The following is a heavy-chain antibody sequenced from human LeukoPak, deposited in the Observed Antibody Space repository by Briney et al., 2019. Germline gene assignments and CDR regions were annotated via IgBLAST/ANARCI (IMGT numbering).Heavy chain of an antibody. CDR1: AFPFSTYD. J-gene: IGHJ4*02. CDR3: ALRTGDY. V-gene: IGHV3-21*01. CDR2: ISSSGAYI. D-gene: IGHD5-12*01. Sequence: GGSLRLSCAASAFPFSTYDMNWVRQAPGKGLEWVSSISSSGAYIYYADSVKGRFTISRDNAKNLLYLQMNSLRAEDTAVYYCALRTGDYWGQGTLVTVSS.